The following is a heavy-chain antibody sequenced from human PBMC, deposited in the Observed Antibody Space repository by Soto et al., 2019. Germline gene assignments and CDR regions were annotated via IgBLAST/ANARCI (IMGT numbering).Heavy chain of an antibody. V-gene: IGHV1-69*01. CDR3: ARGGPGVGDRAEWFDP. J-gene: IGHJ5*02. Sequence: QVQLVQSGAEVKKPGSSVKVSCKAAGGTFSSYAISWVRQAPGQGLEWMGGIIPIFGTANYAQKFQGRVTITADESTSTAYMELSSLGSEDTAVYYGARGGPGVGDRAEWFDPWGQGTLVTVSS. D-gene: IGHD3-16*01. CDR1: GGTFSSYA. CDR2: IIPIFGTA.